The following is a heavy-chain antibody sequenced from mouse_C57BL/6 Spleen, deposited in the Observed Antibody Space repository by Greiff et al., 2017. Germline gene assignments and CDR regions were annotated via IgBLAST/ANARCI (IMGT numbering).Heavy chain of an antibody. J-gene: IGHJ2*01. V-gene: IGHV1-42*01. CDR1: GYSFTGYY. CDR3: ARRGDVDY. Sequence: EVKLMESGPELVKPGASVKISCKASGYSFTGYYMNWVKQSPEKSLEWIGEINPSTGGTTYNQKFKAKATLTVDKSSSTAYMQLKSLTSEDSAVYYCARRGDVDYWGQGTTLTVSS. CDR2: INPSTGGT.